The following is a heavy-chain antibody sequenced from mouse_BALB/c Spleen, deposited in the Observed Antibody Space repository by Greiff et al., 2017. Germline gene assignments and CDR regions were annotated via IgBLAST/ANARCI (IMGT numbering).Heavy chain of an antibody. V-gene: IGHV2-6-7*02. D-gene: IGHD2-14*01. CDR3: ARGGVRRGYYYAMDY. CDR1: GFSLTGYG. Sequence: VQLQESGPGLVAPSQSLSITCTVSGFSLTGYGVNWVRQPPGKGLEWLGMIWGDGSTDYNSALKSRLSISKDNSKSQVFLKMNSLQTDDTARYYCARGGVRRGYYYAMDYWGQGTSVTVSS. J-gene: IGHJ4*01. CDR2: IWGDGST.